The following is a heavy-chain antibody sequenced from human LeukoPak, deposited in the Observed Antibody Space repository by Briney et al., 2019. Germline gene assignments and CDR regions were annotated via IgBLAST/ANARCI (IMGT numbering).Heavy chain of an antibody. J-gene: IGHJ4*02. V-gene: IGHV3-11*05. D-gene: IGHD2-2*01. Sequence: GGSLRLSCAASGFTFSDYYMNWIRQAPGKGLEWVSYISSTSSYTNYADSVKGRFTISRDNAKNSLYLQLNSLRAEDTAVYYCARENATSTTFHYWGQGTLVTVSS. CDR3: ARENATSTTFHY. CDR2: ISSTSSYT. CDR1: GFTFSDYY.